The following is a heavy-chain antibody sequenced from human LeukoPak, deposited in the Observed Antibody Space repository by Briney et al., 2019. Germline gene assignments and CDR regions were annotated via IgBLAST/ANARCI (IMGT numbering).Heavy chain of an antibody. CDR3: ARGVGWGSSYLYYYYMDV. V-gene: IGHV1-69*05. CDR1: GGTFSSYA. J-gene: IGHJ6*03. Sequence: SVKVSCKASGGTFSSYAISWVRQAPGQGLEWMGRIIPIFGTANYAQKFQGRVTITTDESTSTAYMELSSLRSEDTAVYYCARGVGWGSSYLYYYYMDVWGKGTTVTVSS. CDR2: IIPIFGTA. D-gene: IGHD3-10*01.